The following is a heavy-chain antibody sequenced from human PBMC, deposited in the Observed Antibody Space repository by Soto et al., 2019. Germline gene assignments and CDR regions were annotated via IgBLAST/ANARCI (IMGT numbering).Heavy chain of an antibody. CDR1: GFTFSSYA. J-gene: IGHJ6*02. CDR3: DKGMEGGGVSFETGGNYYYYYGMDI. D-gene: IGHD2-21*01. CDR2: IRGSGGST. Sequence: GGSLRLSCAASGFTFSSYAMSWVRQAPGKGLEWVSAIRGSGGSTYYADSVKGRFTISRDNSKNTLYLQTNKLRADDTAVYFCDKGMEGGGVSFETGGNYYYYYGMDIWGQGTTVTVSS. V-gene: IGHV3-23*01.